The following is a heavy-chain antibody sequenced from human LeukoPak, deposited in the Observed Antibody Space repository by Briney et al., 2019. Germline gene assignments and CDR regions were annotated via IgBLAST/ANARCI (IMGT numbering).Heavy chain of an antibody. CDR3: AKDIYSGSYSGDAFDI. CDR1: GFNVTNNY. Sequence: PGGSLRLSCAASGFNVTNNYMSWVRQAPGKGLEWVSVIYSGGSTYYADSVKGRFTISRDNSKNTLYLQMNSLRAEDTAVYYCAKDIYSGSYSGDAFDIWGQGTMVTVSS. D-gene: IGHD1-26*01. V-gene: IGHV3-53*01. CDR2: IYSGGST. J-gene: IGHJ3*02.